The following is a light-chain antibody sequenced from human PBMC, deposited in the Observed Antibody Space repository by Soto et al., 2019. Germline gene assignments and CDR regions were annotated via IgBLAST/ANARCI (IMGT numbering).Light chain of an antibody. CDR3: CSYAGSYTWV. V-gene: IGLV1-44*01. Sequence: QSVLTQPPSASGTPGQGVTISCSGSSSNIGSNTVNWYQQFPGTAPKLLIFFNNQRPSGVPDRFSGSKSGNTASLTISGLQAEDEADYYCCSYAGSYTWVFGGGTKLTVL. CDR1: SSNIGSNT. CDR2: FNN. J-gene: IGLJ3*02.